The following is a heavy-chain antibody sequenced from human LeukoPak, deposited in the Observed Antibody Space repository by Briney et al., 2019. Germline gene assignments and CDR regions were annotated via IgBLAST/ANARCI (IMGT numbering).Heavy chain of an antibody. CDR3: ARDSTTNYYFDY. CDR1: GFTSSSYS. CDR2: ISSSSSYI. V-gene: IGHV3-21*01. Sequence: GGSLRLSCAASGFTSSSYSMNWVRQAPGKGLEWVSSISSSSSYIYYADSVKGRFTISRDNAKNSLYLQMNSLRAEDTAVYYCARDSTTNYYFDYWGQGTLVTVSS. D-gene: IGHD1-1*01. J-gene: IGHJ4*02.